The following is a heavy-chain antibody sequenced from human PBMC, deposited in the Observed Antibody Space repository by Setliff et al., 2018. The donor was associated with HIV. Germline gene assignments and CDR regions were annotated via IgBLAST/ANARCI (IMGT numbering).Heavy chain of an antibody. CDR2: IYYSGST. Sequence: PSETLSLTCTVSGGSIKSSSYYWGWIRQPPGKGLEWIGYIYYSGSTNYNPSLKSRVTISVDTSKNHFSLKLSSVTAADTAVYYCAGGPTTRYFDHWGQGNLVTVSS. V-gene: IGHV4-39*02. CDR1: GGSIKSSSYY. J-gene: IGHJ4*02. CDR3: AGGPTTRYFDH. D-gene: IGHD3-16*01.